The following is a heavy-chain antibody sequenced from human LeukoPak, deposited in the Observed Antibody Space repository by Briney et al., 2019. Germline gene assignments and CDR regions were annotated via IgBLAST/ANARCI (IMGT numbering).Heavy chain of an antibody. CDR3: ARGAGPLFDP. CDR2: IDNSGGTM. CDR1: GFTLTDHY. J-gene: IGHJ5*02. Sequence: GGSLKLSCAPSGFTLTDHYMSWIREAPGKGLEWLSYIDNSGGTMYYADSVKGRFTVSRDNAKNSLYLQTNSLRAEDTAVYYCARGAGPLFDPWGQGTLVTVSS. V-gene: IGHV3-11*01.